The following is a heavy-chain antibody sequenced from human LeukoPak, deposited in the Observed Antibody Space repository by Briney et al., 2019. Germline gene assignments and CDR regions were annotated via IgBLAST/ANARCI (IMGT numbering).Heavy chain of an antibody. Sequence: SETLSLTCTVSGGSISSYYWNWIRQPAGKGLEWIGRIYTSGSTNYNPSLKSRVTISVDPSKHQFSLKLSSVAAADTAVYYCARDRFLEWMDYYYYGMDVWGQGTTVTVSS. D-gene: IGHD3-3*01. V-gene: IGHV4-4*07. CDR2: IYTSGST. CDR1: GGSISSYY. CDR3: ARDRFLEWMDYYYYGMDV. J-gene: IGHJ6*02.